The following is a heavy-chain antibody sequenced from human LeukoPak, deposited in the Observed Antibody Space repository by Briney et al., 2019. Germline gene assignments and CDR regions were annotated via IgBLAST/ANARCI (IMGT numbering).Heavy chain of an antibody. V-gene: IGHV4-59*11. CDR3: SSFSSDCISACCFLPY. D-gene: IGHD1-20*01. Sequence: SQTLSLTCTVSGGSLSSHYWSWIRQPPGKGLELIRHIYYTGTTYYNPSLNSRVTISLDTSMNQFSLRLTSVTSADTAVYYCSSFSSDCISACCFLPYWAQGPLVTVSS. J-gene: IGHJ4*02. CDR1: GGSLSSHY. CDR2: IYYTGTT.